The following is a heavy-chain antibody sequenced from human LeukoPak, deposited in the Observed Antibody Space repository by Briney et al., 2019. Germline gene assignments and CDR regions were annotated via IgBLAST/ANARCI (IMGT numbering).Heavy chain of an antibody. CDR3: TRDNSYSDY. D-gene: IGHD2-21*01. V-gene: IGHV3-49*04. CDR2: IRSKAYGGTT. CDR1: GFTFGDYA. J-gene: IGHJ4*02. Sequence: GGSLRLSCTASGFTFGDYAMSWVRQAPGQGLEWVGFIRSKAYGGTTEYAASVKGRFTISRDDSKSIAYLQMNSLKTEDTAVYYCTRDNSYSDYRGQGTLVTVSS.